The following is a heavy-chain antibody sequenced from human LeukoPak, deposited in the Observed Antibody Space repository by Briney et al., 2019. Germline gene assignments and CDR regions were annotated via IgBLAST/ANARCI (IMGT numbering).Heavy chain of an antibody. D-gene: IGHD3-10*01. Sequence: GGSLRLSCAASGFTFSNAWMSWVRQAPGKGLEWVGRIKSKTDGGTTDYAAPVKGRFTISRDDSKNTLYLQMNSLKTEDTAVYYCTTESSITMVRGVPDVFDIWGRGTMVTVSS. CDR2: IKSKTDGGTT. CDR3: TTESSITMVRGVPDVFDI. CDR1: GFTFSNAW. J-gene: IGHJ3*02. V-gene: IGHV3-15*01.